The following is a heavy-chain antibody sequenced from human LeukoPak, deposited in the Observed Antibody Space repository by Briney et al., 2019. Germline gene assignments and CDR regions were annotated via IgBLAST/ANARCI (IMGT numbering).Heavy chain of an antibody. CDR3: ARDGRSSSWYHYYGMDV. CDR1: GFTFSNYA. D-gene: IGHD6-13*01. CDR2: MSYDGSNK. J-gene: IGHJ6*02. V-gene: IGHV3-30-3*01. Sequence: PGRSLRLSCAASGFTFSNYAMYWVRQAPGKGLEWVAVMSYDGSNKYYADSVKGRFTIPRDNSKNTLYLQMNSLRAEDTAVYYCARDGRSSSWYHYYGMDVWGQGTTVIVSS.